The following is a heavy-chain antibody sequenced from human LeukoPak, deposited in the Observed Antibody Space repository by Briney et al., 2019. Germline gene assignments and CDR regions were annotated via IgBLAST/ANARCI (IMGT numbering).Heavy chain of an antibody. CDR3: AKGLHSSGWYYFDY. Sequence: KSGGSLRLSCAASGFTFSSYAMSWVRQAPGRGLGWVSAISGSGGSTYYADSVKGRFTISRDNSKNTLYLQMNSLRAEDTAVYYCAKGLHSSGWYYFDYWGQGTLVTVSS. D-gene: IGHD6-19*01. J-gene: IGHJ4*02. CDR2: ISGSGGST. V-gene: IGHV3-23*01. CDR1: GFTFSSYA.